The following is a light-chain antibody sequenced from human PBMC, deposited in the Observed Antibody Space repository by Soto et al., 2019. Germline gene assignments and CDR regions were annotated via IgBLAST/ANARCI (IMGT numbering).Light chain of an antibody. Sequence: EIVLTQSPGTLSLSPGERATLSCRASQIVSSSSLAWYQQRRGQAPRLLIHDASSRATGIPDRFSGSGSGTDFTLTISRLEPEDFAVYYCQQYGGSPRTFGQGTKVDI. CDR3: QQYGGSPRT. CDR1: QIVSSSS. V-gene: IGKV3-20*01. CDR2: DAS. J-gene: IGKJ1*01.